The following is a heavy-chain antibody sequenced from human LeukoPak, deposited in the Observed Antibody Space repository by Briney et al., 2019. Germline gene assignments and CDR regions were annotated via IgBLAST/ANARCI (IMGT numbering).Heavy chain of an antibody. CDR2: INPSFNPGVDVT. CDR3: ARVGEDSYYYDSRVL. Sequence: ASVKVSCKASGYTFSSYHIHWVRQAPGQGLEWMGRINPSFNPGVDVTTYAQKFQGRVTLTRDTSTNTVYMELSSLRSEDTAVYYCARVGEDSYYYDSRVLWGQGTLVTVSS. J-gene: IGHJ4*02. V-gene: IGHV1-46*01. CDR1: GYTFSSYH. D-gene: IGHD3-22*01.